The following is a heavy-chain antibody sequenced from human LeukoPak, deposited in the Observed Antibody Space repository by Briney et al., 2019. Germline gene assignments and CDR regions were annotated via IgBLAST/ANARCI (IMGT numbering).Heavy chain of an antibody. CDR2: ISGSGGSGGST. CDR1: GFTFRSYA. V-gene: IGHV3-23*01. CDR3: AKGGLAIDY. Sequence: GGSLRLSCAASGFTFRSYAMSWVRQAPGKGLEWVSAISGSGGSGGSTDYADSVKGRFTISRDNSKNTLYLQMNSLRAEDTALYYCAKGGLAIDYWGQGTLVTVSS. J-gene: IGHJ4*02. D-gene: IGHD6-19*01.